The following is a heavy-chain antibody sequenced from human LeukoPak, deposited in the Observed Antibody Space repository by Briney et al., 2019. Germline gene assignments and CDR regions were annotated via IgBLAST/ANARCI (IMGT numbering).Heavy chain of an antibody. CDR1: GFTFDDYA. D-gene: IGHD6-13*01. Sequence: PGRSLRLSCAASGFTFDDYAMHWVRQAPGKGLEWVSAISGSGGSTYYADSVKGRFTISRDNSKNTLYLQMNSLRAEDTAVYYCAKTGTPWYYFDYWGQGTLVTVSS. CDR2: ISGSGGST. V-gene: IGHV3-23*01. CDR3: AKTGTPWYYFDY. J-gene: IGHJ4*02.